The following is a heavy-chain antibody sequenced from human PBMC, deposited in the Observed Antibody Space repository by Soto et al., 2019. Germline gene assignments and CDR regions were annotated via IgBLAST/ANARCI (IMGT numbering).Heavy chain of an antibody. D-gene: IGHD3-16*02. CDR2: ISGSGGST. CDR3: AKSTFGGVTVVGFDP. Sequence: EVPLLESGGGLVQPGGSLRLSCAASGFTFSSYAMRWVRQAPGKGLEWVSAISGSGGSTYYADSVKGRFTNSRDNSNNTLYLQMNSLRAEDTAVYYCAKSTFGGVTVVGFDPCGHRTLVTVAS. J-gene: IGHJ5*02. V-gene: IGHV3-23*01. CDR1: GFTFSSYA.